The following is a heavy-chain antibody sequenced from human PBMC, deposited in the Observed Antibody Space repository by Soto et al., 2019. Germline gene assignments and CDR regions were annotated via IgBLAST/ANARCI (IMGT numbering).Heavy chain of an antibody. Sequence: QVTLKESGPALVKPTETLTLTCTVSGFSLSNARMGVSWIRQPPGKALEWLAHIFSNDEKSYNTSLKSRLTISKDTSKSQVVLTMTNMDPVDTATYYCARTYSSSWSYFDYWGQGALVTVSS. V-gene: IGHV2-26*01. J-gene: IGHJ4*02. CDR2: IFSNDEK. CDR3: ARTYSSSWSYFDY. CDR1: GFSLSNARMG. D-gene: IGHD6-13*01.